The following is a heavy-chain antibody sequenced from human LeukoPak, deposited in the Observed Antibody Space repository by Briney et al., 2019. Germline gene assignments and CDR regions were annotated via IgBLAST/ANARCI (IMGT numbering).Heavy chain of an antibody. V-gene: IGHV1-2*02. Sequence: ASVKVSCKASGYTFTDYYMHWVRQAPGQGLEWMGWLNPNSGDTNYAQKFQGRVSMTRDSSISTAYMDLSDLRSDDTAVYSCARGRNIEMTTMSGGSDYWGQGTLVPVSS. CDR3: ARGRNIEMTTMSGGSDY. CDR2: LNPNSGDT. D-gene: IGHD5-24*01. CDR1: GYTFTDYY. J-gene: IGHJ4*02.